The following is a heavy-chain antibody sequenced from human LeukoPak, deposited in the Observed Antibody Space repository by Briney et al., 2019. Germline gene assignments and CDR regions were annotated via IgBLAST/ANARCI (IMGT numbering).Heavy chain of an antibody. V-gene: IGHV3-74*01. CDR1: RFSFSNYW. CDR2: VKSDGSNP. D-gene: IGHD3-10*01. J-gene: IGHJ3*01. CDR3: ARDIVSGSGSLDY. Sequence: GGSLRLSCAASRFSFSNYWMHWVRQAPGKGLVWVSRVKSDGSNPSYADSVKGRFTISRDNAENMLYLQMNTLGAEDTAVYYCARDIVSGSGSLDYWGQGTMVTVSS.